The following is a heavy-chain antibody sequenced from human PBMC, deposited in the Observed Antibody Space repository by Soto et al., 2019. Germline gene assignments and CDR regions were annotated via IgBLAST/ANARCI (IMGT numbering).Heavy chain of an antibody. CDR2: IYYSGST. CDR3: ACVDYYGSGSYSD. Sequence: PSETLSLTCTVSGGSISSNSDYWGWIRQPPGKGLEWIGSIYYSGSTYYNPSLKSRVSISVDTSKNQFSLKLSSVTAADTAVYYCACVDYYGSGSYSDWGQGTLVTVSS. CDR1: GGSISSNSDY. D-gene: IGHD3-10*01. J-gene: IGHJ4*02. V-gene: IGHV4-39*01.